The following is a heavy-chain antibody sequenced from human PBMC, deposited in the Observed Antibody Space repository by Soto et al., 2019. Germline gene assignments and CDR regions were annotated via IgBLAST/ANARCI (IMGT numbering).Heavy chain of an antibody. D-gene: IGHD6-13*01. V-gene: IGHV2-5*01. CDR2: IYWNDDK. CDR1: GFSLSTNAVG. CDR3: AREYSSSWYGH. Sequence: QITLKESGPTLVKPTQTLTLTCTFSGFSLSTNAVGVGWIRQPPGKALEWLALIYWNDDKRYSPSLKSRLTITKATSKNQVVLTMTNVDPVDTATYDCAREYSSSWYGHWGQGTLVTVSS. J-gene: IGHJ1*01.